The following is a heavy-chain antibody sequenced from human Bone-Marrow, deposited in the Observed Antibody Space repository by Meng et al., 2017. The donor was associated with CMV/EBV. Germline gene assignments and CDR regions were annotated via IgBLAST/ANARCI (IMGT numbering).Heavy chain of an antibody. V-gene: IGHV3-53*01. J-gene: IGHJ4*02. CDR1: GFTVNLNY. CDR3: AREGEDYDSSGHFDY. D-gene: IGHD3-22*01. CDR2: IYTGGET. Sequence: SGFTVNLNYMSWVRQAAGKGLEWVSVIYTGGETYYADSVKGRFTIYRDNSKNTLYFQMNSLRAEDTAVYYCAREGEDYDSSGHFDYWGQGTLVTVSS.